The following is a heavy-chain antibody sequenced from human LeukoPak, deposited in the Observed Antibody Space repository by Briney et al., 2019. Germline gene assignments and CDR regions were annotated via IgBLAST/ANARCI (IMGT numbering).Heavy chain of an antibody. CDR2: ISAYNGNT. D-gene: IGHD6-19*01. V-gene: IGHV1-18*01. Sequence: ASVKVSCKASGYTFTGYGISWVRQAPGQGLEWMGWISAYNGNTNYAQKLQGRVTMTTDTSTSTAYMELRSLRSADTAVYYCARDGYSSGWHTDEQIDYWGQGTLVTVSS. CDR1: GYTFTGYG. J-gene: IGHJ4*02. CDR3: ARDGYSSGWHTDEQIDY.